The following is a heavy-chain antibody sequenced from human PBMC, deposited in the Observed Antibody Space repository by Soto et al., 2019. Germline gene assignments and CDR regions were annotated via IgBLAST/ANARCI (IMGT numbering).Heavy chain of an antibody. CDR2: ITGSGGST. J-gene: IGHJ4*02. V-gene: IGHV3-23*01. D-gene: IGHD6-6*01. Sequence: LRLSCAASGFTSGTYAMSWVRQAPGKGLEWVSGITGSGGSTDYADSVKGRFTISRDTSRNTLYLQMSRLSVDDTAIYYCAREYRTSSQFDYWGQGTLVTVSS. CDR1: GFTSGTYA. CDR3: AREYRTSSQFDY.